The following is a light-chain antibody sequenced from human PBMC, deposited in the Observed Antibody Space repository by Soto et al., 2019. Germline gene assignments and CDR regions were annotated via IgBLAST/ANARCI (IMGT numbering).Light chain of an antibody. CDR3: SSYTSSSTLV. CDR1: SSDVGGYNY. CDR2: EVR. Sequence: QSVLTQPASVSGSPGQSITISCTGTSSDVGGYNYVSWYRQHPGKAPKLMIYEVRNRPSGVSNRFSGSKSGNMASLTISGLHAEDEANYYCSSYTSSSTLVFGNSTKVNVL. J-gene: IGLJ1*01. V-gene: IGLV2-14*01.